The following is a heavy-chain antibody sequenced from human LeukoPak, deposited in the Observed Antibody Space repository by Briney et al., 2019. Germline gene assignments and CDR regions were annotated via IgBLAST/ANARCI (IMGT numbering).Heavy chain of an antibody. Sequence: GGSLRLSCAASGFTFSSYEMNWVRQAPGKGLEWVSYISSSGSTIYYADSVKGRFSISRDNAKNSLYLQMNSLRAEDTAVYYCASGSSSSYPYYFDYWGQGTLVTVSS. CDR1: GFTFSSYE. CDR3: ASGSSSSYPYYFDY. CDR2: ISSSGSTI. J-gene: IGHJ4*02. V-gene: IGHV3-48*03. D-gene: IGHD6-6*01.